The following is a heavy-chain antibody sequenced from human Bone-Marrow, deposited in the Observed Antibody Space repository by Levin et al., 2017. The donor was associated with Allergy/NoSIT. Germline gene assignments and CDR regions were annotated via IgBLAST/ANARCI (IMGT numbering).Heavy chain of an antibody. V-gene: IGHV3-23*01. CDR1: GFTFNAYA. J-gene: IGHJ6*02. CDR2: MSGTTGSH. Sequence: HPGGSLRLSCVASGFTFNAYAMNWVRRAPGKGLEWVSAMSGTTGSHYYADSVKGRFTISRDSSKNTLFLQMDSLRVEDTATYYCAKGTTVYFYSNGMDAWGQGTTVTVFS. CDR3: AKGTTVYFYSNGMDA. D-gene: IGHD2-21*01.